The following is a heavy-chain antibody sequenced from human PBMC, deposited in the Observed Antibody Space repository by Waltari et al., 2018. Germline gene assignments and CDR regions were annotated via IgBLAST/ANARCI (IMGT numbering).Heavy chain of an antibody. CDR3: ARRSGYYDL. V-gene: IGHV4-39*07. CDR1: GGSISSSSCS. CDR2: LYYTGTP. J-gene: IGHJ3*01. D-gene: IGHD3-3*01. Sequence: QLQLQESGPGLLKPSEPLSLTCTVSGGSISSSSCSWGWIRQPPGKGRAWIADLYYTGTPYYNPSLKSRVTISVDTSMNQFSLKLSSVTAADTAVYFCARRSGYYDLWGQGTMVTVSS.